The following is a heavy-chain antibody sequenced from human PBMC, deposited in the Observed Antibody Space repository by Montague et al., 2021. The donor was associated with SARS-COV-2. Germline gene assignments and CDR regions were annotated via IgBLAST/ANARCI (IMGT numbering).Heavy chain of an antibody. Sequence: SETLSLTCAVYGGSLSGYYWAWIRQTPAKGLEWIGEINHSGSTNYNPSLKSRLTISVDTSKKQFSLKLNSMTAADTAAYYCARGADYDFWSGFLRYKWFDPWGLGTPVTVSS. J-gene: IGHJ5*02. CDR1: GGSLSGYY. V-gene: IGHV4-34*01. CDR3: ARGADYDFWSGFLRYKWFDP. D-gene: IGHD3-3*01. CDR2: INHSGST.